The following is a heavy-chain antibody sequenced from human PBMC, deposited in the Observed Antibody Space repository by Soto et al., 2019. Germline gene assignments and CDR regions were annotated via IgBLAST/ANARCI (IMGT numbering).Heavy chain of an antibody. D-gene: IGHD3-10*01. CDR2: IYYTGST. V-gene: IGHV4-59*08. CDR1: GASITSYH. CDR3: ARLYYGSGSYYFDY. J-gene: IGHJ4*02. Sequence: QVQLQESGPGLVKASETLSLTCTVSGASITSYHWSWIRQPPGMGLEWIGYIYYTGSTKDNPSLKSRVTMSVDTSKNQFSLKLSSATAADTAIYYCARLYYGSGSYYFDYWGQGTIVAVSS.